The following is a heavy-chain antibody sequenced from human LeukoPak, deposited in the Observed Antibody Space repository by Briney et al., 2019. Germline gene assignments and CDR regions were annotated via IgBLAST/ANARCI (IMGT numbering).Heavy chain of an antibody. D-gene: IGHD5-18*01. V-gene: IGHV4-59*01. Sequence: SSETLSLTCTGSGGSISSYYWSWIRQPPGKGLEWIGYICYSGSTNYNPSLKSRVTISVDTSKNQFSLKLSSVTAADTAVYYCASDTAMGDNAFDIWGQGTMVTVSS. CDR3: ASDTAMGDNAFDI. J-gene: IGHJ3*02. CDR1: GGSISSYY. CDR2: ICYSGST.